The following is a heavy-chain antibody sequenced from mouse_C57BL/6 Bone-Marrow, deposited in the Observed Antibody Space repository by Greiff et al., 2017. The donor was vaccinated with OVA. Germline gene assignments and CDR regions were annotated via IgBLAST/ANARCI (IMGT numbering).Heavy chain of an antibody. CDR2: INSNNGGT. CDR1: GYTFTDYN. Sequence: VKLQQSGPELAKPGASVKIPCKASGYTFTDYNMDWVKQSHGKSLEWIGDINSNNGGTIYNQKFKGKATLTVDKSSSTAYMELRSLTSEDTAVYYCARGGYYDYDGGAWFAYWGQGTLVTVSA. D-gene: IGHD2-4*01. J-gene: IGHJ3*01. CDR3: ARGGYYDYDGGAWFAY. V-gene: IGHV1-18*01.